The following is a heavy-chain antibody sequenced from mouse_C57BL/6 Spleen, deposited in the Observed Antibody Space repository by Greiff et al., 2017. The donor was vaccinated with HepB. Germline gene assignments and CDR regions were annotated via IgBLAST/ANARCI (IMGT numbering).Heavy chain of an antibody. D-gene: IGHD2-4*01. Sequence: EVQRVESGGGLVQPGGSLKLSCAASGFTFSDYYMYWVRQTPEKRLEWVAYISNGGGSTYYPDTVKGRFTISRDNAKNTLYLQMSRLKSEDTAMYYCARHGDYGFDYWGQGTTLTVSS. CDR2: ISNGGGST. CDR3: ARHGDYGFDY. CDR1: GFTFSDYY. J-gene: IGHJ2*01. V-gene: IGHV5-12*01.